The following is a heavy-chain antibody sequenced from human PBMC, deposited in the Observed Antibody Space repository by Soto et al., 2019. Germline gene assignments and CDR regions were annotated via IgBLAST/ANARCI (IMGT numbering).Heavy chain of an antibody. Sequence: QVQLVQSGAEVRKAGSSVKVSCEASGGSFISYIFTWVRQAPGQGLEWMGRSIPIPGRADYALKFQDRVTITADRATQTVYMELRSLRPEDTALYYCSKSLVFVDHAYMDVWGKGTTVTVSS. CDR3: SKSLVFVDHAYMDV. CDR2: SIPIPGRA. D-gene: IGHD2-21*01. J-gene: IGHJ6*03. CDR1: GGSFISYI. V-gene: IGHV1-69*02.